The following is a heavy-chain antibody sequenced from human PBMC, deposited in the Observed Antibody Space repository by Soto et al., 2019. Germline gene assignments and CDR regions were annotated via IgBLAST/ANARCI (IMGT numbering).Heavy chain of an antibody. V-gene: IGHV3-48*01. CDR2: ISSSSTI. J-gene: IGHJ4*02. CDR1: GFTLSSYS. Sequence: PGGSLRLSCAASGFTLSSYSMNWVRQAPGKGLECVSYISSSSTIYYADSVKGRFTISRDNAKNSLCLQMNSLRAEDMAVCYCVREYEHNGYWGQGTLVTVSS. D-gene: IGHD2-21*01. CDR3: VREYEHNGY.